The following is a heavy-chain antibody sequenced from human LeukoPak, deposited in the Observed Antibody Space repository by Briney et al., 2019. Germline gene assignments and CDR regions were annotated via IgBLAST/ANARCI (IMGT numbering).Heavy chain of an antibody. CDR2: IYTSGST. D-gene: IGHD1-7*01. CDR3: AKGVLELDY. CDR1: GGSIISYY. Sequence: SETLSLTCSVSGGSIISYYWTWIRQSDGRGLEWIGRIYTSGSTEYNHSLKSRVTMSSDTSNNQLSLNLTSVTVADTAVYYCAKGVLELDYWGHGILVTVSS. J-gene: IGHJ4*01. V-gene: IGHV4-4*07.